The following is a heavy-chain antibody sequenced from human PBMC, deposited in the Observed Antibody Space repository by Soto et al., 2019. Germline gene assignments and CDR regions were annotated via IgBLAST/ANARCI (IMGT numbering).Heavy chain of an antibody. CDR1: GYTFTSYG. CDR3: ARDTIVVVAARLLDY. D-gene: IGHD2-15*01. CDR2: ISAYNGNT. J-gene: IGHJ4*02. Sequence: ASVKVSFKASGYTFTSYGISWVRQAPGQGLEWMGWISAYNGNTNYAQKLQGRVTMTTDTSTSTAYMELRSLRSDDTAVYYCARDTIVVVAARLLDYWGQGTLVTVSS. V-gene: IGHV1-18*01.